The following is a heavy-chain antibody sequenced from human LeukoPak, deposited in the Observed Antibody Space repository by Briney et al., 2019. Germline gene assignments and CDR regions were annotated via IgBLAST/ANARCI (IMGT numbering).Heavy chain of an antibody. CDR2: ISWNSGSI. V-gene: IGHV3-9*01. CDR3: ARDFVGDYYFDY. Sequence: PGGSLRLSCAASGFTFDDYAMHWVRQAPGKGLEWVSGISWNSGSIGYADSVKGRFTISRDNAKNSLYLQMNSLRAEDTAVYYCARDFVGDYYFDYWGQGTLVTVSS. CDR1: GFTFDDYA. J-gene: IGHJ4*02. D-gene: IGHD2-15*01.